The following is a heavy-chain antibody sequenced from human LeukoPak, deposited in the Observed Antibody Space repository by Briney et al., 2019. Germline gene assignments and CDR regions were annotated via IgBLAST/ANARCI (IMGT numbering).Heavy chain of an antibody. J-gene: IGHJ4*02. CDR3: ARSRIAAAGIPPAFDY. CDR2: IYHSGST. CDR1: GYSISGGFY. D-gene: IGHD6-13*01. V-gene: IGHV4-38-2*02. Sequence: SETLSLTCTVSGYSISGGFYWGWIRQPPGMGLEWIGSIYHSGSTYYNPSLKSRVTISVDTSKNQFSLKLSSVTAADTAAYYCARSRIAAAGIPPAFDYWGQGTLVTVSS.